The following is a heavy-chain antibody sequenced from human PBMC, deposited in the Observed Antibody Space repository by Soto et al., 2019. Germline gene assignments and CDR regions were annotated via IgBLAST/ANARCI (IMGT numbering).Heavy chain of an antibody. Sequence: QLQLQESGSGLVKPSQTLSLTCAVSGGSIISGDHSWTWFQQTPGKGLEWIGHIYHTGSASYNPSLGTRVTISVDKSNNLFSLNLGAVTAADTALYYCARGVVSRSYISTSFDPWGQGIMVTVSS. D-gene: IGHD3-16*01. CDR1: GGSIISGDHS. J-gene: IGHJ5*02. CDR3: ARGVVSRSYISTSFDP. CDR2: IYHTGSA. V-gene: IGHV4-30-2*01.